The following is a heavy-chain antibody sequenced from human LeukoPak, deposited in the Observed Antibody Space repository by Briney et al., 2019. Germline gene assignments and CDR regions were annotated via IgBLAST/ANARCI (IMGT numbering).Heavy chain of an antibody. D-gene: IGHD3-10*01. CDR2: ISWNSGSI. CDR1: GFTFDDYA. CDR3: AKDYPPHYGSGSYFGD. Sequence: GGSLRLSCAASGFTFDDYAMHWVRQAPGKGLEWVSGISWNSGSIGYADSVKGRFTISRDNAKNSLYLQMNSLRAEDTALYYCAKDYPPHYGSGSYFGDWGQGTLVTVSS. V-gene: IGHV3-9*01. J-gene: IGHJ4*02.